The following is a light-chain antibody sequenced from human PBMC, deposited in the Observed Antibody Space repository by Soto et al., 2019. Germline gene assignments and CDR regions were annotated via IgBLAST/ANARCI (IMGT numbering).Light chain of an antibody. CDR3: QKSYSPPGT. V-gene: IGKV1-39*01. CDR2: DAS. Sequence: DIQMTQSPSSPSATVLYMVTITFRASQTIGKYLNWYQQQPGKVPKLLIYDASYLQSGVPSRFSGSGSGTHFTLTIRSLQPEDFATYYCQKSYSPPGTFGQGTKVDIK. J-gene: IGKJ1*01. CDR1: QTIGKY.